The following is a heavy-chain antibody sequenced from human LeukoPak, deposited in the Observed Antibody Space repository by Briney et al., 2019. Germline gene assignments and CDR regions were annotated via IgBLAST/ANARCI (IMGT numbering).Heavy chain of an antibody. Sequence: SETLSLTCAVTGGSISSSNWWSWVRQPPGKGLEWIGEIYHSGSTNYSPSLKSRVTMSVDKSKNQFSLKLSSVTAADTAVYYCARGQWLVPLDYWGQGTLVIVSS. V-gene: IGHV4-4*02. D-gene: IGHD6-19*01. CDR2: IYHSGST. CDR1: GGSISSSNW. J-gene: IGHJ4*02. CDR3: ARGQWLVPLDY.